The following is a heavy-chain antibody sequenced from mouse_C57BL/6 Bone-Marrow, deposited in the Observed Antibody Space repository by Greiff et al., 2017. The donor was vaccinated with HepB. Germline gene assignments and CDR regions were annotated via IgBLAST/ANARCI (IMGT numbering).Heavy chain of an antibody. CDR3: VRHPVVAENAMDY. J-gene: IGHJ4*01. CDR1: GFSFNTYA. CDR2: IRSKSNNYAT. Sequence: EVKLMESGGGLVQPKGSLKLSCAASGFSFNTYAMNWVRQAPGKGLEWVARIRSKSNNYATYYADSVKDRFTISRDDSESMLYLQMNNLKTEDTAMYYCVRHPVVAENAMDYWGQGTSVTVSS. D-gene: IGHD1-1*01. V-gene: IGHV10-1*01.